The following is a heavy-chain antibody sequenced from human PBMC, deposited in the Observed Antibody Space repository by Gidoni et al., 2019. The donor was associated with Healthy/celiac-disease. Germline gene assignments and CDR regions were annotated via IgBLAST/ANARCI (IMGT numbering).Heavy chain of an antibody. J-gene: IGHJ5*02. CDR3: AKDKYSSSWYGWFDP. CDR2: ISWNSGSI. D-gene: IGHD6-13*01. CDR1: GFTFDDYA. Sequence: EVQLVESGEGLVQPGRSLRLSCAASGFTFDDYAMHWVRQAPGKGLEWVSGISWNSGSIGYADSVKGRFTISRDNAKNSLYLQMNSLRAEDTALYYCAKDKYSSSWYGWFDPWGQGTLVTVSS. V-gene: IGHV3-9*01.